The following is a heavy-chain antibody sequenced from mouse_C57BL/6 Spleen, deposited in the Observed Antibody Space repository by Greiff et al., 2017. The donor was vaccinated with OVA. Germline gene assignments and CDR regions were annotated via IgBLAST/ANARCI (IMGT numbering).Heavy chain of an antibody. CDR1: GYAFSSSW. Sequence: VQLVESGPELVKPGASVKISCKASGYAFSSSWMNWVKQRPGKGLEWIGRIYPGDGDTNYNGKFKGKATLTADKSSSTAYMQLSSLTSEDSAVYFCARCISSYDYFDYWGQGTTLTVSS. D-gene: IGHD1-1*01. V-gene: IGHV1-82*01. CDR2: IYPGDGDT. J-gene: IGHJ2*01. CDR3: ARCISSYDYFDY.